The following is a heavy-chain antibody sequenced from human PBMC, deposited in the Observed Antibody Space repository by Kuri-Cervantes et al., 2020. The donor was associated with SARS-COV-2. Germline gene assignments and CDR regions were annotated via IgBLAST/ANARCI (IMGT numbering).Heavy chain of an antibody. V-gene: IGHV1-69*06. CDR3: ATAPAIVVVPAATNWFDP. Sequence: SVKVSCKASGGTFSSYAISWVRQAPGQGLEWMGGIIPIFGTANYAQKFQGRVTMTEDTSTDTAYMELSSLRSEDTAVYYCATAPAIVVVPAATNWFDPWGQGTLVTVSS. D-gene: IGHD2-2*01. CDR1: GGTFSSYA. J-gene: IGHJ5*02. CDR2: IIPIFGTA.